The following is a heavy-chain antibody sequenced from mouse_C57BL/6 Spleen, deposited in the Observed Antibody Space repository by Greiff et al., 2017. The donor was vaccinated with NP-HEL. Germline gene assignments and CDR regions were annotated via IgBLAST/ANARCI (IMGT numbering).Heavy chain of an antibody. Sequence: EVHLVESGEGLVKPGGSLKLSCAASGFTFSSYAMSWVRQTPEKRLEWVAYISSGGDYIYYADTVKGRFTISRDNARNTLYLQMSSLKSEDTAMYYCTRGIYYDYDGRLYAMDYWGQGTSVTVSS. CDR2: ISSGGDYI. CDR1: GFTFSSYA. D-gene: IGHD2-4*01. J-gene: IGHJ4*01. V-gene: IGHV5-9-1*02. CDR3: TRGIYYDYDGRLYAMDY.